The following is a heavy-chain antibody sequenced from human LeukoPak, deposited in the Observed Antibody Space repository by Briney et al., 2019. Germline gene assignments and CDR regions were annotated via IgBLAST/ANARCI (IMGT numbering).Heavy chain of an antibody. V-gene: IGHV3-7*01. J-gene: IGHJ4*02. CDR1: GFTFSNYW. CDR3: ARDHGVDTAMVW. Sequence: GGSLRLSCAASGFTFSNYWMSWVRQAPGKGLEWVANIKQDGSEKCYVDSVKGRFTISRDNAKNSLYLQMNSLRAEDTAVYYCARDHGVDTAMVWWGQGTLVTVSS. D-gene: IGHD5-18*01. CDR2: IKQDGSEK.